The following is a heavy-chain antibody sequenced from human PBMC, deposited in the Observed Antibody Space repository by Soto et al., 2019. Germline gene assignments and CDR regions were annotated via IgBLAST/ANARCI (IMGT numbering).Heavy chain of an antibody. CDR2: IWYDGSNK. CDR3: ARDLDSSSWLHYYYGMAV. D-gene: IGHD6-13*01. J-gene: IGHJ6*02. Sequence: PGGSLRLSCAASGFTFSSYGMDWVRQAPGKGLERVAVIWYDGSNKYYADSVKGRFTISRDNSKNTLYLQMNSLRAEDTAVYYCARDLDSSSWLHYYYGMAVWVQGTTVTV. CDR1: GFTFSSYG. V-gene: IGHV3-33*01.